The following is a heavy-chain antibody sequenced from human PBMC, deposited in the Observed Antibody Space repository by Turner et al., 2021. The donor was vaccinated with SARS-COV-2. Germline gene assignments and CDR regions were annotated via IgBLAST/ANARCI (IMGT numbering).Heavy chain of an antibody. CDR3: AREHYDFWSGYFY. J-gene: IGHJ4*02. Sequence: EVQLVESGGGLVQPGGSMRLACAASGFTLSTCSMSWVRQAPGKGPEWCSYISGTTTTIYYADSVKGRFTISRDNAKNSLYLQMNNLRAEDTAMYYCAREHYDFWSGYFYWGQGTLVTVSS. V-gene: IGHV3-48*01. D-gene: IGHD3-3*01. CDR2: ISGTTTTI. CDR1: GFTLSTCS.